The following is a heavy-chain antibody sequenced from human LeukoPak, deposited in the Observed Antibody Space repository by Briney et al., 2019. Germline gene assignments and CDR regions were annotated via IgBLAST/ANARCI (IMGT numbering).Heavy chain of an antibody. CDR3: ARNFDYAHNYYYYYMDV. J-gene: IGHJ6*03. D-gene: IGHD4-17*01. V-gene: IGHV3-21*01. CDR1: GFTFSSFG. Sequence: PGGSLRLSCEASGFTFSSFGMNWVRQAPGKGLEWVSSISSRRPYIYIYYGDSVKGRFTISRDNAKNSLYLQMNSLRADDTAVYYCARNFDYAHNYYYYYMDVWGKGTTVTVSS. CDR2: ISSRRPYIYI.